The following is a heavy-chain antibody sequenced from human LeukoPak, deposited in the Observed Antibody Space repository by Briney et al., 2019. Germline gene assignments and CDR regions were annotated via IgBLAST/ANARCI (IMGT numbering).Heavy chain of an antibody. CDR3: ARAAGIAAAYYYYGMDV. V-gene: IGHV3-66*01. CDR2: IYSGGST. Sequence: SGGSLRLSCAASGFTVSSNYMSWVRQAPGKGLEWVSVIYSGGSTYYADSVKGRFTISRDNSKNTLYLQMNSLRAEDTAVYYCARAAGIAAAYYYYGMDVWGQGTTVTVSS. CDR1: GFTVSSNY. J-gene: IGHJ6*02. D-gene: IGHD6-13*01.